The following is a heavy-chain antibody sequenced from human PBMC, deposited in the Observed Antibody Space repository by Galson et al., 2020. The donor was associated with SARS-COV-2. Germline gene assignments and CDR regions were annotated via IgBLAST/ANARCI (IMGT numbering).Heavy chain of an antibody. V-gene: IGHV4-31*03. CDR3: ARGRFYDSTGYSTSYYFDS. J-gene: IGHJ4*02. CDR2: IFSSVTT. D-gene: IGHD3-22*01. CDR1: GVSVISGGNY. Sequence: SETLSLTCTVSGVSVISGGNYWTCIRQHPGKGLEWIGHIFSSVTTYYSPSLKSRATISVDTSQNQFSLRLSSVTAADTAVYYCARGRFYDSTGYSTSYYFDSWGQGNLGTVAS.